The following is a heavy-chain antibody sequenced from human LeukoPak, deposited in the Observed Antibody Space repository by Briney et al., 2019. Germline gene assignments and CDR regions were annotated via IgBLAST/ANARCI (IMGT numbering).Heavy chain of an antibody. CDR1: GFTFSSYS. D-gene: IGHD6-13*01. V-gene: IGHV3-21*01. CDR2: ISSSSSYI. J-gene: IGHJ4*02. Sequence: GGSLRLSCAASGFTFSSYSMNWVRQAPGKGLEWVSSISSSSSYIYYADSVKGRFTISRDNAKNSLYLQMNSLRAEDTAVYYCASLSSSFLVDYWGQGTLVTVSS. CDR3: ASLSSSFLVDY.